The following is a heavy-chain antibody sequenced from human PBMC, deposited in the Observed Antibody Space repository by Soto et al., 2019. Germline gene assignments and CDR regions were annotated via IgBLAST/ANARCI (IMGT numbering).Heavy chain of an antibody. D-gene: IGHD3-10*01. CDR2: IYSGGST. V-gene: IGHV3-53*01. J-gene: IGHJ6*02. Sequence: GGSLRLSCTVSGFAFNNYGINWVRQAPGKGLEWVSVIYSGGSTYYADSVKGRFTISRDNSKNTLYLQMNSLRAEDTAVYYCARETMIRGVIRYGMDVWGQGTTVTVSS. CDR3: ARETMIRGVIRYGMDV. CDR1: GFAFNNYG.